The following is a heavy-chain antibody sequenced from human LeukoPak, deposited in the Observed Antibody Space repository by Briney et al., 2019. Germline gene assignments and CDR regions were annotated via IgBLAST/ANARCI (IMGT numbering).Heavy chain of an antibody. V-gene: IGHV4-59*01. J-gene: IGHJ6*03. Sequence: SEALSLACTVSGGSISSYYWSWIRQPPGKGLGWIGYIYYSGSTNYNPSLKSRVTISVDTSKNQFSLKLSSVTAADTAVYYCARRVLSSSWNFPYYMDVWGKGTTVTVSS. CDR3: ARRVLSSSWNFPYYMDV. CDR1: GGSISSYY. CDR2: IYYSGST. D-gene: IGHD1-7*01.